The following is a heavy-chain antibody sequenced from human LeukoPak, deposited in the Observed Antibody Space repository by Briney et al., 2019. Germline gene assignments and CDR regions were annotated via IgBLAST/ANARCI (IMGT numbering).Heavy chain of an antibody. CDR2: INPSSGST. CDR3: ARHHTRYSSGRSLDI. CDR1: GYTFTNYY. V-gene: IGHV1-46*01. J-gene: IGHJ3*02. D-gene: IGHD6-19*01. Sequence: ASVKVSCKASGYTFTNYYMHWVRQAPGQGLEWMGIINPSSGSTSYAQKFQGRVTMTTDTSTSTAYMELRSLRSDDTAVYYCARHHTRYSSGRSLDIWGQGTMVTVSS.